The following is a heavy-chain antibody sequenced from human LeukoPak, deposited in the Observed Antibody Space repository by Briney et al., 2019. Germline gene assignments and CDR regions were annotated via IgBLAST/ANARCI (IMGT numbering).Heavy chain of an antibody. CDR3: ARRTVAVAGTNYFDY. V-gene: IGHV1-2*02. CDR1: GYTFTDYY. J-gene: IGHJ4*02. D-gene: IGHD6-19*01. Sequence: ASVKVSCKASGYTFTDYYIIWMRQAPGRGLEWMGWINPNSGGTNYAQKFQGRVTMTRDTSISTAYMELSRLRSDDTAVYYCARRTVAVAGTNYFDYWGQGTLVTVSS. CDR2: INPNSGGT.